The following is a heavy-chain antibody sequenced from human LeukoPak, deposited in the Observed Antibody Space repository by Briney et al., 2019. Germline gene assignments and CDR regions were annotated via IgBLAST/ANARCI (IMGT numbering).Heavy chain of an antibody. Sequence: GESLKISCKGSGYSFTSYWIGWVRQMPGKGLEWMGIIYPGDSDTRYSPSFQGQVTISADKSISTDYLQWSSLKASDTAMYYCARSWPALRLGELSLDDAFDIWGQGTMVTVSS. CDR3: ARSWPALRLGELSLDDAFDI. CDR2: IYPGDSDT. V-gene: IGHV5-51*01. D-gene: IGHD3-16*02. J-gene: IGHJ3*02. CDR1: GYSFTSYW.